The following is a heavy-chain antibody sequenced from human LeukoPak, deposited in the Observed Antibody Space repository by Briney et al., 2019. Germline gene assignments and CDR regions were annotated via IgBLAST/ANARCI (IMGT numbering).Heavy chain of an antibody. J-gene: IGHJ4*02. V-gene: IGHV3-64*02. CDR1: GFSFRNYA. Sequence: GGSLRLSCVASGFSFRNYAIHWVRQAPGKGLEYVSVINTDGRITYYADSVKGRFTISRDNSKNTVYLQMDSLRAEDTAVYYCASQHYYDSSGYLEDFDYWGQGTLVTVSS. D-gene: IGHD3-22*01. CDR3: ASQHYYDSSGYLEDFDY. CDR2: INTDGRIT.